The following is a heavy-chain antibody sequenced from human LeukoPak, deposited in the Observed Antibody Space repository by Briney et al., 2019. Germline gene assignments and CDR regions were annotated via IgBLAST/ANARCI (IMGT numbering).Heavy chain of an antibody. D-gene: IGHD1-26*01. CDR1: GYTFTGYY. Sequence: ASVKVSCKASGYTFTGYYMHWVRQAPGQGLEWMGWINPNSGGTNYAQKFQGRVTMTRDTPISTAYMELSRLRSDDTAVYYCARDSHPEWELLCWGQGTLVTVSS. CDR2: INPNSGGT. J-gene: IGHJ4*02. CDR3: ARDSHPEWELLC. V-gene: IGHV1-2*02.